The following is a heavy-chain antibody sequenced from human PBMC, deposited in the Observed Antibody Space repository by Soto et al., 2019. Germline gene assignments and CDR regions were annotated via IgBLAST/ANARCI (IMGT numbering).Heavy chain of an antibody. Sequence: QVQLVQSGAEVKKPGSSVKVSCKASGGTFSRYSITWVRQAPGHGLEWIGRIIPIFGIASYAQKFQGRATITADESTSTAYMGLSSLRSGDTAVYYCAREDRDRETGLVPAAIDGMDVWGQGTTVTVSS. CDR3: AREDRDRETGLVPAAIDGMDV. D-gene: IGHD2-2*01. CDR2: IIPIFGIA. V-gene: IGHV1-69*08. CDR1: GGTFSRYS. J-gene: IGHJ6*02.